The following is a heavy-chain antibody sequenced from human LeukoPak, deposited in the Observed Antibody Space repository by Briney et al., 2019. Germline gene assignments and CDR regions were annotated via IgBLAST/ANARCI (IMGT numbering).Heavy chain of an antibody. V-gene: IGHV1-46*01. CDR1: GYTFTSYY. J-gene: IGHJ4*02. Sequence: GASVKVSCKASGYTFTSYYIHWVRQAAGQGLEWMGMIYPRDGSTSYAQKFQGRVTVTRDTSTSTVHMELSGLRSEDTAVYYCARDQEAFDYWGQGTLVTVSS. CDR2: IYPRDGST. CDR3: ARDQEAFDY.